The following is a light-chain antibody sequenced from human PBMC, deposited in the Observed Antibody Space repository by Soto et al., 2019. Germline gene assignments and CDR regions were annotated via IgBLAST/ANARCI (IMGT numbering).Light chain of an antibody. CDR3: QSYDSSLSADV. Sequence: QLVLTQPPSVSGAPGQRVTISCTGSSSNIGAGYDVHWYQQLPGTAPKLLIYGNSNRPSGVPDRFSGSKSGTSASLAITGLQAEDEADYYCQSYDSSLSADVFGTGTKVT. J-gene: IGLJ1*01. CDR1: SSNIGAGYD. CDR2: GNS. V-gene: IGLV1-40*01.